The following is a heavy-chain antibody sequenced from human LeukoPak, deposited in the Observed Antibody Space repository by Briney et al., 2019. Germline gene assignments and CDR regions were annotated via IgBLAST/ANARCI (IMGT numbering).Heavy chain of an antibody. Sequence: SETLSLTCTVSGGSISSYYWSWIRQPPGKGLEWIGYIYYSGSTNYNPSLKSRVTISVDTSKNQFSLKLSSVTAADTAVYYCARQGSTSRDAFDIWGQGTMVTVSS. CDR2: IYYSGST. D-gene: IGHD2-2*01. CDR1: GGSISSYY. J-gene: IGHJ3*02. V-gene: IGHV4-59*08. CDR3: ARQGSTSRDAFDI.